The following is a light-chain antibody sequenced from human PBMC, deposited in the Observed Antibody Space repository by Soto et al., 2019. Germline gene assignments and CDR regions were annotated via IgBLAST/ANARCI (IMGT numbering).Light chain of an antibody. V-gene: IGKV1-5*03. CDR1: QTINNW. CDR2: KTS. Sequence: DIQMTQYPSTLSASVGDRVTITCRASQTINNWLAWYQQRPGKAPTFLIYKTSTLETGVPSRFSGSGSGTEFILTINNLQPEDFASYFCLQVYSFPRTFGLGTKVDIK. CDR3: LQVYSFPRT. J-gene: IGKJ1*01.